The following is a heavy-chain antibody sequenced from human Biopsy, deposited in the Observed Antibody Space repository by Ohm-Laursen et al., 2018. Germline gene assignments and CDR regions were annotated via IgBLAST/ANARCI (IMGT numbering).Heavy chain of an antibody. CDR3: ARDSRGGHLNTTLITGKNLDS. CDR1: RDSISNYY. Sequence: PSQTLSLTWTVSRDSISNYYWTWIRQSPGKGLEWIGYIYYTGSTNYNPSVKSRVTISVDTSKNQFSLKLNSVTAADTAVYFCARDSRGGHLNTTLITGKNLDSWGQGTPVTVSS. CDR2: IYYTGST. D-gene: IGHD3-16*01. J-gene: IGHJ4*02. V-gene: IGHV4-59*01.